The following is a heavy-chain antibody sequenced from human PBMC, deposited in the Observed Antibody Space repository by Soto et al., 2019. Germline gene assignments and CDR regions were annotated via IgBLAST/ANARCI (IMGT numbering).Heavy chain of an antibody. V-gene: IGHV3-53*02. CDR1: GFTVSSNY. J-gene: IGHJ4*02. CDR3: ARSRDGYNLLYFDY. Sequence: EVQLVETGGGLIQPGGSLRLSCAASGFTVSSNYMSWVRQAPGKGLEWVSVIYSGGSTYYADSVKGRFTISRDNSKNTLYLQMNSLRADDTAVYYCARSRDGYNLLYFDYWGQGTLVTVSS. CDR2: IYSGGST. D-gene: IGHD5-12*01.